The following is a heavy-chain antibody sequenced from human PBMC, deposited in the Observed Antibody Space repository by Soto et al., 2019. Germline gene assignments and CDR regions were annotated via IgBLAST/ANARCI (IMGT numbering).Heavy chain of an antibody. CDR2: INSDGSDT. V-gene: IGHV3-74*01. CDR1: GFTFSSPW. Sequence: GGSLRLSCVASGFTFSSPWMHWVRQSPGKGLVWVSRINSDGSDTTYADSVKGRFTISRDNAKNTLYLQMHSLRAEDTAVYYCARENYFDYWGQGALVTVSS. CDR3: ARENYFDY. J-gene: IGHJ4*02.